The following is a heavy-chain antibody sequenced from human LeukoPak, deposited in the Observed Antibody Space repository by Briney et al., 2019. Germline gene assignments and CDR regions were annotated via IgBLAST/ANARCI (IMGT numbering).Heavy chain of an antibody. D-gene: IGHD6-19*01. CDR3: ARDRSRRYSSGLGR. J-gene: IGHJ4*02. CDR1: GYTFTSYG. Sequence: ASVKVSFKASGYTFTSYGISWVRQAPGQGLEWMGWISAYNGNTNYAQKLQGRVTMTTDTSTSTAYMELRSLRSDDTAVYYCARDRSRRYSSGLGRWGQGTLVTVSS. CDR2: ISAYNGNT. V-gene: IGHV1-18*01.